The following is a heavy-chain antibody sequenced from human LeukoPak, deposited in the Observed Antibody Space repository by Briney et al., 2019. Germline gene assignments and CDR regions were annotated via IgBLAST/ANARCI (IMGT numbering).Heavy chain of an antibody. CDR3: VRARGAGPGAHFDY. D-gene: IGHD3-10*01. J-gene: IGHJ4*02. CDR1: GFTFSTYS. CDR2: ITSSSSTM. Sequence: GGSLRLSCAASGFTFSTYSMNWVRQAPGKGLEWVSYITSSSSTMFYADSVKGRFTISRDNAKNSLYLQMNSLRAEDAAAYYCVRARGAGPGAHFDYWGQGTLVTVSS. V-gene: IGHV3-48*04.